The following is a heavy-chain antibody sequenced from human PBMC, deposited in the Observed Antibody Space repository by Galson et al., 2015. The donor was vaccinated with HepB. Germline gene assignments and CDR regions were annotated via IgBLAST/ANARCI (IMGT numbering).Heavy chain of an antibody. CDR1: GGSISSGGYY. J-gene: IGHJ6*02. CDR2: IYYSGST. CDR3: ARLAAAVYYYYYYGMDV. D-gene: IGHD2-2*01. Sequence: LSLTCTVSGGSISSGGYYWSWIRQHPGKGLEWIGYIYYSGSTYYNPSLKSRVTISVDTSKNQFSLKLSSVTAADTAVYYCARLAAAVYYYYYYGMDVWGQGTTVTASS. V-gene: IGHV4-31*03.